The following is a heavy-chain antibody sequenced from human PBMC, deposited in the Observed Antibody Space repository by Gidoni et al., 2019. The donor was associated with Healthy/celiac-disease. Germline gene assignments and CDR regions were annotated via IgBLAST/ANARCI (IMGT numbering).Heavy chain of an antibody. V-gene: IGHV4-34*01. CDR2: INHSGST. J-gene: IGHJ4*02. CDR3: AGDYYGSGSYLYYFDY. Sequence: QVQLQQWGAGLLKPSETLSINCAVYGGSYSGYYWSWIRKPPGKWLEWIGEINHSGSTNYNPSLKSRVTISVDTSKNQFSLKLSSVTAADTAVYYCAGDYYGSGSYLYYFDYWGQGTLVTVSS. D-gene: IGHD3-10*01. CDR1: GGSYSGYY.